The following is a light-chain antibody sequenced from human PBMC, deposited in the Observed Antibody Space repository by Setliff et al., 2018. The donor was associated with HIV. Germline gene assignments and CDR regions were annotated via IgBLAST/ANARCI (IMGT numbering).Light chain of an antibody. CDR1: SSNIGSNS. CDR3: AAWDDSLNAFYV. V-gene: IGLV1-44*01. J-gene: IGLJ1*01. Sequence: VLTQPPSASGTPGQRVTISCSGSSSNIGSNSVNWYQQLPGTAPKLLIYSNNQRPSGIPARFSGSKSGTSASLAISGLQSEDEADYYCAAWDDSLNAFYVFGTGTKAPS. CDR2: SNN.